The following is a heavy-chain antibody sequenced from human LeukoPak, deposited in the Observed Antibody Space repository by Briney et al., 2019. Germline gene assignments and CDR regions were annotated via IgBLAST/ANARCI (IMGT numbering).Heavy chain of an antibody. V-gene: IGHV3-73*01. CDR1: GFTFSGSA. Sequence: GGSLKLSCAASGFTFSGSAMHWVRQASGKGLEWVGRIRSKANSYATAYAASVKGRFTISRDDSTNTAYLQMNSLKTEDTAVYYCTRHGPQWELPFDYWGQGTLVTVSS. CDR3: TRHGPQWELPFDY. J-gene: IGHJ4*02. CDR2: IRSKANSYAT. D-gene: IGHD1-26*01.